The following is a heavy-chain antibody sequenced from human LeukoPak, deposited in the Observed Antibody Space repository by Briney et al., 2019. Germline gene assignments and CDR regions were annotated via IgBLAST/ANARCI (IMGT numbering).Heavy chain of an antibody. CDR3: ARARRSGSYIFDY. Sequence: AASVKVSCKASGYTFTGYYMHWVRQAPGQGLEWMGWINPNSGGTNYAQKFQGRVTMTWDTSISTAYMELSRLRSDDTAVYYCARARRSGSYIFDYWGQGTLVTVSS. D-gene: IGHD1-26*01. CDR2: INPNSGGT. CDR1: GYTFTGYY. V-gene: IGHV1-2*02. J-gene: IGHJ4*02.